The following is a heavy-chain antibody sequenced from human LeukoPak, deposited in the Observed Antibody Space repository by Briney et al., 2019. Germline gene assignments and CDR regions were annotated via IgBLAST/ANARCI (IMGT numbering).Heavy chain of an antibody. CDR3: AREENGNYYYGMDV. CDR2: IIPIFGTA. D-gene: IGHD1-1*01. Sequence: SVKVSCKASGGTFSSYAISWVRQAPGQGLEWMGGIIPIFGTANYAQKLQGRVTMTTDTSTSTAYMELRSLRSDDTAVYYCAREENGNYYYGMDVWGQGTTVTVSS. J-gene: IGHJ6*02. V-gene: IGHV1-69*05. CDR1: GGTFSSYA.